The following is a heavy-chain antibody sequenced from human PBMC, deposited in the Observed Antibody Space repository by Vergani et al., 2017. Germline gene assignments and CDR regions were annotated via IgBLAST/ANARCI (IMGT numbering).Heavy chain of an antibody. CDR2: ISNDGSKK. J-gene: IGHJ6*03. CDR3: AKAGSVTSGSLQYNFYMDV. Sequence: QVQLAESGGGRVQPGRSLRLSCAAPGFSSSSHAIHWVRQAPGKGLEWVAVISNDGSKKYYADSVKGRFTISRDNSKNTLDLQMNSMRTQDTAVYYCAKAGSVTSGSLQYNFYMDVWGKGATVTVS. D-gene: IGHD3-10*01. CDR1: GFSSSSHA. V-gene: IGHV3-30*18.